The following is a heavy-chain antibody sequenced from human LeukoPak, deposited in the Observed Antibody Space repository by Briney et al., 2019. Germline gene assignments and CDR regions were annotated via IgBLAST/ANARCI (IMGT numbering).Heavy chain of an antibody. D-gene: IGHD6-19*01. V-gene: IGHV1-18*01. J-gene: IGHJ5*02. CDR2: ISAYNGNT. CDR1: GYIFSSYG. CDR3: AREYSSGWYNWFDP. Sequence: GASVKVSCKASGYIFSSYGISWVRQAPGQGLEWMGWISAYNGNTNYAQKFQGRVTMIIDTSTSTAYMELRSLRSDDTAVYYCAREYSSGWYNWFDPWGQGTLVTVSS.